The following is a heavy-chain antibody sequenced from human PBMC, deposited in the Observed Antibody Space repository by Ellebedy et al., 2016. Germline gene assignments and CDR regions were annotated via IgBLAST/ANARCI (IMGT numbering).Heavy chain of an antibody. Sequence: SETLSLTCTVSGGSISSYYWSWIRQPPGKGLEWIGYIYYSGSTNYNPSLKSRVTISVDTSKNQFSLKLSSVTAADTAVYYCARQGDYSYRYYGMDVWGQGTTVTVSS. CDR3: ARQGDYSYRYYGMDV. J-gene: IGHJ6*02. D-gene: IGHD4-11*01. V-gene: IGHV4-59*08. CDR1: GGSISSYY. CDR2: IYYSGST.